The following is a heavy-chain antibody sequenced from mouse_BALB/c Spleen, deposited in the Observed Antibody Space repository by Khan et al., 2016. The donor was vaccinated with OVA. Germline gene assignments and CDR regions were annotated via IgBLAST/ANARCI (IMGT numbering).Heavy chain of an antibody. J-gene: IGHJ3*01. V-gene: IGHV5-6*01. D-gene: IGHD1-1*01. CDR2: VSTGGGYT. CDR1: GFTFSTYG. Sequence: EVELVESGGDLVKPGGSLKLSCAASGFTFSTYGMSWVRQTPDKRLEWVATVSTGGGYTYYPDSVKGRFTISRDNAKNTLYLQMSGLKSEDTAMLYCTRLAYYYDSERFAYWGQGTLVTVSA. CDR3: TRLAYYYDSERFAY.